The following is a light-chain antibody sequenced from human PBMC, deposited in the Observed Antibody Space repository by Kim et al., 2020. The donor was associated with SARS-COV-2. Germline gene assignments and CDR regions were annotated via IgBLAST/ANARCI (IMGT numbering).Light chain of an antibody. V-gene: IGKV3-11*01. CDR1: QSVNTF. J-gene: IGKJ4*01. CDR3: QQRNNWLT. Sequence: EIVLTQSPATLSLSPGERATLSCRASQSVNTFVAWYRQKPGQAPRLLIFDASNRATGIPARFSGSGSGTDFTLTISSLEPEDFAVYYCQQRNNWLTFGGGTTVEIK. CDR2: DAS.